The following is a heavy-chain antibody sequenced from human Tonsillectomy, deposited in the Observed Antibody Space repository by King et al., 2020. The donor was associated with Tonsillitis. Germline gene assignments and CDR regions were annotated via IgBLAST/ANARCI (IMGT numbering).Heavy chain of an antibody. J-gene: IGHJ3*01. V-gene: IGHV3-23*04. D-gene: IGHD4-17*01. CDR2: ISGGGNNT. CDR1: GFIFSTYA. CDR3: AKDWTTVTTLTDAFDF. Sequence: VQLVESGGGLVQPGGSLRLSCVASGFIFSTYAMNWVRQAPGKGLERVSAISGGGNNTHYADSVKGRFTISRDNFRNTVYLQTNSLRAEDTAVYYCAKDWTTVTTLTDAFDFWGQGTMVTVSS.